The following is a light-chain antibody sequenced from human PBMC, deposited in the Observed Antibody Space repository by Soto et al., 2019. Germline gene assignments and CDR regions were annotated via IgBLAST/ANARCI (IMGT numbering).Light chain of an antibody. Sequence: EIVLTQSPGTLSLSPGERATLSCRASQSVSSSYLAWYQQKPGQAPRLLIYQTSIRAAGIPARFSASGTGTDFTLTISDVQPEDFAVYYCQQYNNWPPITFGQGTRLEIK. CDR1: QSVSSSY. CDR3: QQYNNWPPIT. J-gene: IGKJ5*01. V-gene: IGKV3D-20*02. CDR2: QTS.